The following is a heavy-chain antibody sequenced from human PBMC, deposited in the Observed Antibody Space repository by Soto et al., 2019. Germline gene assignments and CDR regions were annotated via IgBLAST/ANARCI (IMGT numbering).Heavy chain of an antibody. CDR3: AKDSLVEGSGYWDEHLDL. D-gene: IGHD3-3*01. J-gene: IGHJ4*02. Sequence: EVQLVESGGAVVQPGGSLRLSCAVSGFNFDDYSMHWVRRRPEKGLEWVSFISRDGSKTSYADSVKGRFAISRDNNKDVLYLDMNSLRMEDAALYFCAKDSLVEGSGYWDEHLDLWGQGTLVTVSS. V-gene: IGHV3-43*01. CDR2: ISRDGSKT. CDR1: GFNFDDYS.